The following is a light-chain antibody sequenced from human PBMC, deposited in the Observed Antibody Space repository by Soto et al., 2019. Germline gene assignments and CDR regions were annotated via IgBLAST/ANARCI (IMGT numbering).Light chain of an antibody. Sequence: EIVMTQSPASLSVSPGGGATLSCRASQSVASNVAWYQQKPGQGPRLLIHGASTRAVGVPARFSGSASGTDFTLTISSLQSEDFAVYYCQQYHNWPPQYTFGQGTKLQIK. CDR2: GAS. V-gene: IGKV3-15*01. CDR1: QSVASN. J-gene: IGKJ2*01. CDR3: QQYHNWPPQYT.